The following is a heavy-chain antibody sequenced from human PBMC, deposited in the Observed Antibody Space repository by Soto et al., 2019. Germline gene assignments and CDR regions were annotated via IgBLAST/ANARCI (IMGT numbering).Heavy chain of an antibody. CDR3: AIWSYDFWSGYSAGYFDY. J-gene: IGHJ4*02. Sequence: SETLSLTCAVYGGSFSGYYWSWIRQPPGKGLEWIGEINHSGSTNYNPSLKSRVTISVDTSKNQFSLKLSSVTAADTAVFYFAIWSYDFWSGYSAGYFDYWGQGTLVTVSS. V-gene: IGHV4-34*01. CDR1: GGSFSGYY. CDR2: INHSGST. D-gene: IGHD3-3*01.